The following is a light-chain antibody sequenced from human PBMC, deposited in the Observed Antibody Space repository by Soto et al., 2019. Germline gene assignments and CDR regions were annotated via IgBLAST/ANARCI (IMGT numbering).Light chain of an antibody. J-gene: IGKJ1*01. CDR3: QKYGSSPWT. CDR2: GAS. Sequence: EIVLTQSPGTLSLSPGERATLSCRASQSVSSGFLAWYQQKPGQAPRLLIYGASSRATGIPDRFSGSGSGTDFTLTISRLEPEDFAMYYCQKYGSSPWTFGKGTKVEIK. CDR1: QSVSSGF. V-gene: IGKV3-20*01.